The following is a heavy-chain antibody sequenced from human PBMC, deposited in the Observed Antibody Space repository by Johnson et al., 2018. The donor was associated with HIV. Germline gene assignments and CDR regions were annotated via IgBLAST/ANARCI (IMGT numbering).Heavy chain of an antibody. V-gene: IGHV3-30-3*01. CDR2: ISYDGSNK. CDR3: ARDSGIAAAGSAGAFDI. Sequence: VQVVESGGGVVQPGRSLRLSCAASGFTFSTYAMHWVRQAPGKGLEWVAVISYDGSNKYYADSVKGRFTISRENSKNTLFLQMNSLRAGDTAVYYCARDSGIAAAGSAGAFDIWGQGTMVTVSS. J-gene: IGHJ3*02. D-gene: IGHD6-13*01. CDR1: GFTFSTYA.